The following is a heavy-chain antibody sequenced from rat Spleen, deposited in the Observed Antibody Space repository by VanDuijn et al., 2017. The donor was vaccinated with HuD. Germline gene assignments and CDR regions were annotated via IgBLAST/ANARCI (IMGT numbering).Heavy chain of an antibody. CDR3: ASLLQWSPFDY. CDR2: ILNNGSGT. V-gene: IGHV5-7*01. CDR1: GFTFNDYA. D-gene: IGHD1-1*01. J-gene: IGHJ2*01. Sequence: EVQLVESGGGLVQPGRSLKLSCAASGFTFNDYAMNWIRRAPEKGLEWVATILNNGSGTYYRDSVKGRFTISIDNAKNTLYLQMDSLRSEDTATYYCASLLQWSPFDYWGQGVMVTVSS.